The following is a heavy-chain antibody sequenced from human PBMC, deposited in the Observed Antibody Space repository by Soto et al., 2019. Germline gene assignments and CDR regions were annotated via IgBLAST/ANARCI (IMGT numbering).Heavy chain of an antibody. CDR1: GFSFSSYN. Sequence: QVQLVESGGGVVQPGRSLRLSCAASGFSFSSYNMEWVRQAPGKGLEWVTGISFDGSNKYYADSVKGRFTISRDNSKNTVYLEMDSLKPEDTAVYYCAREVGTFYYHYGMDVWGQGTTVTV. D-gene: IGHD2-21*02. CDR3: AREVGTFYYHYGMDV. V-gene: IGHV3-30-3*01. J-gene: IGHJ6*02. CDR2: ISFDGSNK.